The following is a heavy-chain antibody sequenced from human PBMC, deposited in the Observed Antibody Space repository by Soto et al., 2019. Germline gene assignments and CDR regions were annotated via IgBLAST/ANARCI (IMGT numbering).Heavy chain of an antibody. CDR3: ARGNLSFDFDS. Sequence: QIQLVESGGDVVHPGKSLRLSCAASGFNFGFFGMHWVRQAPGKGLEWVAFISGDGINTQYADSVRGRFTLSRDYSRKTMYLQMDSLRDEDTALYYCARGNLSFDFDSWGLGTLVTVSS. CDR2: ISGDGINT. J-gene: IGHJ4*02. CDR1: GFNFGFFG. D-gene: IGHD1-26*01. V-gene: IGHV3-30*03.